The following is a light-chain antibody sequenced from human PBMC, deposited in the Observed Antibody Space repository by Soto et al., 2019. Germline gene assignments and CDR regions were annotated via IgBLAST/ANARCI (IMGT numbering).Light chain of an antibody. CDR2: AAS. V-gene: IGKV1-9*01. J-gene: IGKJ3*01. Sequence: DIQLTQSPSFLSASVGDRVTITCRASQGISSYLAWYQQKPGKAPKLLIYAASTLQSGVPSRFSGSGSGTEFTLTISSLEPEDFAVYYCQQRSNWPPEVTFGPGTKVDIK. CDR3: QQRSNWPPEVT. CDR1: QGISSY.